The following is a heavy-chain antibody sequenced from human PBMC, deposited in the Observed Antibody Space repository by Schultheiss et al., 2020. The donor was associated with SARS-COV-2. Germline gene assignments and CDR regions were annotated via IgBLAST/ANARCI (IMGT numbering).Heavy chain of an antibody. CDR3: TREGTSGYGLDL. D-gene: IGHD5-12*01. V-gene: IGHV3-11*01. CDR1: GFSFSAYY. J-gene: IGHJ4*02. Sequence: GGSLRLSCAASGFSFSAYYMTWVRQAPGKGLEWLSYITSSGSPVYYADSVKGRFTISRDNAKNSLYLQMNSLTAEDTAVYYCTREGTSGYGLDLWGQGTLVTVSS. CDR2: ITSSGSPV.